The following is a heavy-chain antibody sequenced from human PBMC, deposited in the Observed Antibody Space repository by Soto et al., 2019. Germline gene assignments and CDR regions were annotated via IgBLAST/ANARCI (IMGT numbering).Heavy chain of an antibody. V-gene: IGHV1-69*06. CDR2: IIPIFGTA. CDR3: ARAPKEYDCWSGYAEYYYGMDV. Sequence: QVQLVQSGAEVKKPGSSVKVSCKASGGTFSSYAISWVRQAPGQGLEWMGGIIPIFGTANYAQKFQGRVTITADKSTSTAYMELSSLRSEDTAVYYCARAPKEYDCWSGYAEYYYGMDVWGHGTTVTVSS. CDR1: GGTFSSYA. D-gene: IGHD3-3*01. J-gene: IGHJ6*02.